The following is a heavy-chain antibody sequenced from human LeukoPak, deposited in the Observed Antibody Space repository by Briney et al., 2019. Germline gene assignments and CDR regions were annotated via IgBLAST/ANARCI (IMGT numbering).Heavy chain of an antibody. CDR1: GFTFRSYG. V-gene: IGHV3-23*01. CDR3: AGDLEAWMGAFDI. D-gene: IGHD2-2*03. Sequence: PGGSLRLSCAASGFTFRSYGMSWVRQAPGKGLEWVSAISGSGGSTYYADSVKGRFTISRDNAKNSLYLQMNSLRAEDTAVYYCAGDLEAWMGAFDIWGQGTMVTVSS. J-gene: IGHJ3*02. CDR2: ISGSGGST.